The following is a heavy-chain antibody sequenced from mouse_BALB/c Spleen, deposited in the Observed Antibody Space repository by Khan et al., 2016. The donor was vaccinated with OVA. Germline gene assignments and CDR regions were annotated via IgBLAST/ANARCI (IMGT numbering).Heavy chain of an antibody. CDR1: GFTFSDYY. CDR2: IRKKASGYTT. V-gene: IGHV7-3*02. Sequence: EVELVESGGGLVEPGGSLRLSCATSGFTFSDYYMSWVRQPPGKALEWLGFIRKKASGYTTEYSASVTGGLTISRDNSQSILYLQMNSLGAETGATYYCARLDYGYGFAYWGQGTLVTVSA. D-gene: IGHD1-2*01. CDR3: ARLDYGYGFAY. J-gene: IGHJ3*01.